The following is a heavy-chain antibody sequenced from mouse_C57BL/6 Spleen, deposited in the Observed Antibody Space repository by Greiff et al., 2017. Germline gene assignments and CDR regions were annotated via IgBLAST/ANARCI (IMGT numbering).Heavy chain of an antibody. Sequence: VQLQESGAELVKPGASVKISCKASGYAFSSYWMNWVKQRPGKGLEWIGQIYPGDGDTNYNGKFKGKATLTADKSSSTAYMQLSSLTSEDSAVYFCAMYYYGSYYCDYWGQGTTLTVSS. D-gene: IGHD1-1*01. CDR2: IYPGDGDT. V-gene: IGHV1-80*01. J-gene: IGHJ2*01. CDR3: AMYYYGSYYCDY. CDR1: GYAFSSYW.